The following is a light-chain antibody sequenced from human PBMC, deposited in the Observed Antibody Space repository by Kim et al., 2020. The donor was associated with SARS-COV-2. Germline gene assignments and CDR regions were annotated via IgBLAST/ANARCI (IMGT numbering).Light chain of an antibody. CDR1: TGDVGAYDT. J-gene: IGLJ3*02. CDR3: SSFTNTPAWV. CDR2: DVS. Sequence: QSALTQPASLSGSPGQSITISCTGTTGDVGAYDTVSWYQQFPGNAPQLIIYDVSYRPSGVSARFSGSKSGNSASLTISGLQADDEADYYCSSFTNTPAWVFGGGTQLTVL. V-gene: IGLV2-14*03.